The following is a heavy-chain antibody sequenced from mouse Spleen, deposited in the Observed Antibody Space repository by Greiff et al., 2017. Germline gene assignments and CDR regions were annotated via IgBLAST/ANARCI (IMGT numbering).Heavy chain of an antibody. CDR3: ARHEEKSSHYYGSSWFAY. CDR2: FYPGSGSI. J-gene: IGHJ3*01. CDR1: GYTFTEYT. D-gene: IGHD1-1*01. Sequence: VVKPGASVKLSCKASGYTFTEYTIHWVKQRSGQGLEWIGWFYPGSGSIKYNEKFKDKATLTADKSSSTVYMELSRLTSEDSAVYFCARHEEKSSHYYGSSWFAYWGQGTLVTVSA. V-gene: IGHV1-62-2*01.